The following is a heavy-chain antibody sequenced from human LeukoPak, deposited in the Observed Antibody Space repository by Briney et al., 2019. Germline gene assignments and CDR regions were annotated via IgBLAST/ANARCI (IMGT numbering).Heavy chain of an antibody. V-gene: IGHV3-23*01. CDR3: SKFTAAARWGWFDR. J-gene: IGHJ5*02. Sequence: GGSLRLSCAASGFTFSSYGMSWVRQAPGKGLEWVSDISDNGGSKYYVDSVKGRFTISRDNAKKTLYMQMNSMRAEDTAVYYCSKFTAAARWGWFDRWGQGTLVTVSS. CDR2: ISDNGGSK. D-gene: IGHD6-13*01. CDR1: GFTFSSYG.